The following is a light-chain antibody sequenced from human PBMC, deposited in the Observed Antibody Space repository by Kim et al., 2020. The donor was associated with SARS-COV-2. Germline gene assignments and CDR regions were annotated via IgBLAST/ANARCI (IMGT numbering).Light chain of an antibody. J-gene: IGKJ1*01. CDR1: QDIANS. V-gene: IGKV1-27*01. Sequence: ASVGAGVTITCRASQDIANSLAWYQQKPGKVPQVLIYAASTLQSGVSSRFSGSGSGTEFTLTIGSLQTEDVATYYCQKYNSAPWTFGPGTKVDIK. CDR2: AAS. CDR3: QKYNSAPWT.